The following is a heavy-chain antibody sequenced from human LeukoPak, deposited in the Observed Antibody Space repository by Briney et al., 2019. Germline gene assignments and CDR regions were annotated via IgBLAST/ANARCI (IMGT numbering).Heavy chain of an antibody. CDR1: GGSISSGSYY. CDR3: ARDVGGVDY. J-gene: IGHJ4*02. D-gene: IGHD3-10*01. V-gene: IGHV4-61*02. Sequence: SETLSLTCTVSGGSISSGSYYWSWIRQPAGKGLEWIGRIYTSGSTNYDPSLKSRVTISVDTSKNQFSLKLSSVTAADTAVYYCARDVGGVDYWGQGTLVTVSS. CDR2: IYTSGST.